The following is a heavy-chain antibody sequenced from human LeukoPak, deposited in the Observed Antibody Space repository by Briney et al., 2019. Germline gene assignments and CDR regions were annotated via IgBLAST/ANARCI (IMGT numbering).Heavy chain of an antibody. Sequence: SETLSLTCGVSGGSITSANWWSWVRQPPGQGLEWIGEISLTGRTNYNPSLIGRVIMSLDESRNQLSLTLTSVTAADTAMYYCTRESGPYCPFGYWGQGTLVVVPS. CDR3: TRESGPYCPFGY. D-gene: IGHD1-26*01. CDR2: ISLTGRT. CDR1: GGSITSANW. V-gene: IGHV4-4*02. J-gene: IGHJ4*02.